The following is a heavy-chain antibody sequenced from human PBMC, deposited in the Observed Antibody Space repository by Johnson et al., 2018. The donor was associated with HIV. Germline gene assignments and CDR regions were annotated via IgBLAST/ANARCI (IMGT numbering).Heavy chain of an antibody. CDR1: GFTFSSYA. CDR3: AKYYWGSSRTKDAFDI. Sequence: QVQLVESGGGVVQPGRSLRLSCAASGFTFSSYAMHWVRQAPGKGLEWVAVITCDGSNKYYADSVKGRFTISRDNSKNTLYLQMNSLRAEDTAVYYCAKYYWGSSRTKDAFDIWGQGTMVTVSS. CDR2: ITCDGSNK. V-gene: IGHV3-30*18. D-gene: IGHD6-13*01. J-gene: IGHJ3*02.